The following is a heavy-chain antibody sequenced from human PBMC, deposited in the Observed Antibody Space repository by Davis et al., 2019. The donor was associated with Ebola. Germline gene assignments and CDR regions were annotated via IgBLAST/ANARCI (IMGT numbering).Heavy chain of an antibody. V-gene: IGHV3-30*02. J-gene: IGHJ6*04. Sequence: GESLKISCAASGFTFSSYPMHWVRQAPGKGLEWVAFIRYDGSNKYYADSVKGRFTISRDNSKKTLYLQMNSLRAEDTAVYYCAKSGLSFGVVKYHYGMDVWGKGTTVTVSS. CDR2: IRYDGSNK. D-gene: IGHD3-3*01. CDR3: AKSGLSFGVVKYHYGMDV. CDR1: GFTFSSYP.